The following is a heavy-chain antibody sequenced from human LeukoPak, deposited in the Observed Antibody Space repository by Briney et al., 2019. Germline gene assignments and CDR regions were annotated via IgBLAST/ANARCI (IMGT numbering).Heavy chain of an antibody. J-gene: IGHJ4*02. D-gene: IGHD6-19*01. V-gene: IGHV4-30-2*01. CDR1: GGSISSGGYY. Sequence: SETLSLTCTVSGGSISSGGYYWSWIRQPPGRGLEWIGYIYHSGSTYYNPSLKSRVTISVDRSKNQFSLKLSSVTAADTAVYYCARDRVAVAGTGGTDYWGQGTLVTVSS. CDR3: ARDRVAVAGTGGTDY. CDR2: IYHSGST.